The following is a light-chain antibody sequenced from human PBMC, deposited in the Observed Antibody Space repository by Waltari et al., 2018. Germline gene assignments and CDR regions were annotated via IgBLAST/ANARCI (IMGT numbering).Light chain of an antibody. J-gene: IGLJ2*01. CDR2: DNA. Sequence: SYVLTQPPSVSVAPGQTAMISCGGDSIGSKSVHWYQQKPGQAPVLVGYDNADRPSGVPRRIYGSNSGTTATLTISGAEAGDEADYYCQVWDSSSDHVVFGGGTKLTVL. V-gene: IGLV3-21*02. CDR3: QVWDSSSDHVV. CDR1: SIGSKS.